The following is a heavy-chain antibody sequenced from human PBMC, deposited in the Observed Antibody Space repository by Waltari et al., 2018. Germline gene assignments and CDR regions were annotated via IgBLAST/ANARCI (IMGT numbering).Heavy chain of an antibody. Sequence: QVQLQQWGAGLLKPSETLSLTCAVYGGSFSGYYWSWIRQPPGKGLEWIGEINHSGSTTYNPSLKSRVTISVDTSKNQFSLKRSSVTAADTAVYYCARVRGSSWSYNWFDPWGQGTLVTVSS. V-gene: IGHV4-34*01. J-gene: IGHJ5*02. CDR3: ARVRGSSWSYNWFDP. CDR2: INHSGST. CDR1: GGSFSGYY. D-gene: IGHD6-13*01.